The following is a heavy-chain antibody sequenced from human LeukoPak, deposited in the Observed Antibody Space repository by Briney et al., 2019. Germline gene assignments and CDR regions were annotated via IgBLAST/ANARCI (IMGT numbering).Heavy chain of an antibody. Sequence: PSETLSLTCAVSGGSMSSTTYYWNWIRQPPGKGLEWIGSVYYSGSTYYNPSLKSRVTISIDTSKNLFSLKLDSLTAADTAVYYCARSATVTTGYFDYWAREPWSPSPQ. CDR2: VYYSGST. V-gene: IGHV4-39*07. J-gene: IGHJ4*02. CDR3: ARSATVTTGYFDY. CDR1: GGSMSSTTYY. D-gene: IGHD4-17*01.